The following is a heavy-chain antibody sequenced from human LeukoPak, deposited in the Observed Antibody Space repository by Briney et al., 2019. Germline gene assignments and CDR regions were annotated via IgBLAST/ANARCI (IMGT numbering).Heavy chain of an antibody. CDR3: ARDSGGVVPAWDYMDV. CDR2: IYYSGST. Sequence: SETLPLTCTVSGGSISSYYWGWIRQPPGKGLEWIGYIYYSGSTNYNPSLKSRVTISVDTSKNQFSLELSSVTAADTAVYYCARDSGGVVPAWDYMDVWGKGTTVTVSS. CDR1: GGSISSYY. J-gene: IGHJ6*03. D-gene: IGHD2-2*01. V-gene: IGHV4-59*01.